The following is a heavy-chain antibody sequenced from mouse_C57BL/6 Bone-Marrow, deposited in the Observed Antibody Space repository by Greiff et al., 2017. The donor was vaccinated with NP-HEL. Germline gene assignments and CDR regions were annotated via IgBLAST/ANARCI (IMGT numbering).Heavy chain of an antibody. CDR1: GFSLTSYG. CDR3: ASYSVAY. J-gene: IGHJ3*01. CDR2: IWSGGST. V-gene: IGHV2-2*01. D-gene: IGHD2-1*01. Sequence: QVQLQQSGPGLVQPSQSLSITCTVSGFSLTSYGVHWVRQSPGKGLEWLGVIWSGGSTDYNAAFISRLSISKDNSKSQVFFKMNSLQADDTAIYYCASYSVAYWGQGTLVTVSA.